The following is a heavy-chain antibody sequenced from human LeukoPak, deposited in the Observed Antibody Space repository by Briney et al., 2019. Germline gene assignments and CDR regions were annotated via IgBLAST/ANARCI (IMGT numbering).Heavy chain of an antibody. CDR1: GGSISSGSYY. D-gene: IGHD6-13*01. J-gene: IGHJ6*03. Sequence: SQTLSLTCTVSGGSISSGSYYWSWIRQPAGKGLEWIGRIYNSGSTNYNHSLKSRVTISVDTSKNQFSLKLSSVTAADTAVYYCARAPIAAAMSPGYYMDVWGKGTTVTVSS. CDR3: ARAPIAAAMSPGYYMDV. V-gene: IGHV4-61*02. CDR2: IYNSGST.